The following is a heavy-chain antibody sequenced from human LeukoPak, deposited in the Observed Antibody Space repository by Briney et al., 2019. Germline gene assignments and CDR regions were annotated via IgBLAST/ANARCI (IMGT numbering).Heavy chain of an antibody. CDR3: ARGGVSRSWYKGYYYYGMDV. V-gene: IGHV6-1*01. D-gene: IGHD6-13*01. Sequence: SQTLSLTCAISGDSVSSNSAAWNWIRQSPSRGLEWLGRTYYRSKWYNDYAVSVKSRITINPDTSKNQFSLQLNPVTPEDTAVYYCARGGVSRSWYKGYYYYGMDVWGQGTTVTVSS. J-gene: IGHJ6*02. CDR2: TYYRSKWYN. CDR1: GDSVSSNSAA.